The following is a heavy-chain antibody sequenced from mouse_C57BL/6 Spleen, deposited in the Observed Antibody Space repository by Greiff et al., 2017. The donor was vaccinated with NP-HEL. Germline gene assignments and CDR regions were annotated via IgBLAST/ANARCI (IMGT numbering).Heavy chain of an antibody. V-gene: IGHV5-17*01. CDR3: ASPYYGSSYYAMDY. J-gene: IGHJ4*01. D-gene: IGHD1-1*01. Sequence: EVMLVESGGGLVKPGGSLKLSCAASGFTFSDYGMHWVRQAPEKGLEWVAYISSGSSTIYYADTVKGRFTISRDNAKNTLFLQKTSLRSEDTAMYYCASPYYGSSYYAMDYWGQGTSVTVSS. CDR1: GFTFSDYG. CDR2: ISSGSSTI.